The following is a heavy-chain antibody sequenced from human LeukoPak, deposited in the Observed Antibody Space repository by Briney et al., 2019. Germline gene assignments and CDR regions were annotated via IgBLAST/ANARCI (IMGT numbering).Heavy chain of an antibody. Sequence: GGSLRLSCAASGFSFSSYGMYWVRQTPGKWPVCVSCISHDGTIITYAESVKGRFTIYRDTTKNILFLQINSLSAEDTAVYYCARDRDWNVDSWGQGTLVTVSS. V-gene: IGHV3-74*03. CDR3: ARDRDWNVDS. D-gene: IGHD1-1*01. J-gene: IGHJ4*02. CDR2: ISHDGTII. CDR1: GFSFSSYG.